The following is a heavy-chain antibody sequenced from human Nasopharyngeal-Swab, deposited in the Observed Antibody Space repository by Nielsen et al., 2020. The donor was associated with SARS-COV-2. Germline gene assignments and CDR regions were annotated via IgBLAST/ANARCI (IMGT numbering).Heavy chain of an antibody. D-gene: IGHD2-2*01. Sequence: GESLKISCAASGFTFSSYSMNWVRQAPGKGLEWVSSISSSSSYIYYADSVKGRFTISRDNAKNSLYLQMNSLRAEDTAVYYCARVDQGGYCSSTSCYAFDIWGQGTMVTVSS. CDR3: ARVDQGGYCSSTSCYAFDI. CDR1: GFTFSSYS. V-gene: IGHV3-21*01. J-gene: IGHJ3*02. CDR2: ISSSSSYI.